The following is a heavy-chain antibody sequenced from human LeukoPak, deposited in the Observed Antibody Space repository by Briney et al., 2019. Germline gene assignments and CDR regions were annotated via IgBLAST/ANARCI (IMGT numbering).Heavy chain of an antibody. CDR1: GFSVTNNY. CDR3: AREVGSSKHLDV. CDR2: FYVGGAT. V-gene: IGHV3-53*05. D-gene: IGHD1-26*01. J-gene: IGHJ3*01. Sequence: GGSLRLSCAVSGFSVTNNYMSWVRQAPGKGLEWVPVFYVGGATYYADSVKGRFTISRDNSENTLYLQMKSLRAEDTAVYYCAREVGSSKHLDVWGQGTMVAVSS.